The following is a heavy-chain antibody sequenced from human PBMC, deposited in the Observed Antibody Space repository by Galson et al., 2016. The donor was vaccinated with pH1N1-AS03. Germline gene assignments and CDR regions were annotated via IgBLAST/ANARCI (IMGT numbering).Heavy chain of an antibody. CDR2: ISRSSNFI. CDR1: GFTFSSFG. D-gene: IGHD4-23*01. Sequence: SLRLSCAASGFTFSSFGMNWVRQAPGKGLEWISSISRSSNFIYYADSVRGRFTITRDNADNSVYLQMNSLRAEDTAVYYCARPKNGGNSQVNVFDIWGQGTLVTVSS. CDR3: ARPKNGGNSQVNVFDI. J-gene: IGHJ1*01. V-gene: IGHV3-21*01.